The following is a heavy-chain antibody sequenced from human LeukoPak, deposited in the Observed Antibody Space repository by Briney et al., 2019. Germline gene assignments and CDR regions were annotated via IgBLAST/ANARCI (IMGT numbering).Heavy chain of an antibody. Sequence: GASVKVSCKASGFTFTIYGFTWVRQAPGQGLEWMGWINPNSGGTNYAQKFQGRVTMTRDTSISTAYMELSRLRSDDTAVYYCARGTGQQWLATPPRFDPWGQGTLVTVSS. CDR2: INPNSGGT. CDR1: GFTFTIYG. CDR3: ARGTGQQWLATPPRFDP. D-gene: IGHD6-19*01. V-gene: IGHV1-2*02. J-gene: IGHJ5*02.